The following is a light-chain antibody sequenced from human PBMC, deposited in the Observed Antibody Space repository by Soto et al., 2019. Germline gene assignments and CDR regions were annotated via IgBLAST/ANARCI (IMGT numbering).Light chain of an antibody. Sequence: EIVLTQSPGILSLSPGERATLSCRASQSVSSNLAWYQQKPGQAPRLLIYGASTRATGIPARFSGSGSGTEFTLTISSLQSEDFAVYYCQQYNNWPLTFGGGTKVDI. J-gene: IGKJ4*01. CDR3: QQYNNWPLT. CDR1: QSVSSN. CDR2: GAS. V-gene: IGKV3-15*01.